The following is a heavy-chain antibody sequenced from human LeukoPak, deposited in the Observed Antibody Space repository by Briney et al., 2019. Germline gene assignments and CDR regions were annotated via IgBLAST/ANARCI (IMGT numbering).Heavy chain of an antibody. CDR2: INQDGSDK. D-gene: IGHD3-3*01. Sequence: QPGGSLRLSCAASGFTFSSYWMNWVRLAPGRGLEWVANINQDGSDKYYVDSVKGRFIISRDNAKNSLYLQMNTLRAEDTAVYYCARDLLRNDLDYWGQGTLVTVSS. CDR3: ARDLLRNDLDY. J-gene: IGHJ4*02. V-gene: IGHV3-7*01. CDR1: GFTFSSYW.